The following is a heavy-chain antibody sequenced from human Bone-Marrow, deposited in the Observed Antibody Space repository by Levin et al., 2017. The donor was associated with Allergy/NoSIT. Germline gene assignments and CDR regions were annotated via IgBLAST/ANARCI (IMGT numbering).Heavy chain of an antibody. J-gene: IGHJ3*01. Sequence: SETLSLTCGVTGASIGVGDYYWGWVRQTPGKGLEWIAYIYHRGGVNYNQSLKSRLLISLDTSKRQFSLTLRSVTVADAATYYCARFSMRRDAFDVWGQGTVVTVSS. D-gene: IGHD2/OR15-2a*01. CDR3: ARFSMRRDAFDV. V-gene: IGHV4-30-4*01. CDR1: GASIGVGDYY. CDR2: IYHRGGV.